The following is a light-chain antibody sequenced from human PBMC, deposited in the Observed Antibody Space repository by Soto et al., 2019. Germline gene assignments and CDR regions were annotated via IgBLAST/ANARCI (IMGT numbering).Light chain of an antibody. V-gene: IGLV6-57*04. CDR1: SGSIGSNY. Sequence: NFMLTQPHSVSESPGKTVTISCTRSSGSIGSNYVQWYQQRPGSAPTTVIYEDKQRPSGVPDRFSGSTDGSSNSASLTISGLQTEDDADYYCQSYDSSSVVFGGGTKLTVL. CDR2: EDK. CDR3: QSYDSSSVV. J-gene: IGLJ2*01.